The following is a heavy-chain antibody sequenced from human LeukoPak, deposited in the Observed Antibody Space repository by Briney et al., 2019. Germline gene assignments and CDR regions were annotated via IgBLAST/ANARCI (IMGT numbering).Heavy chain of an antibody. D-gene: IGHD6-25*01. CDR1: GFTFSSYA. J-gene: IGHJ4*02. Sequence: GGSLRLSCAASGFTFSSYAMSWVRQAPGKGLEWVSAISGSGGSTYYADSVKGRFTISRDNSKDTLYLQMNSLRAEDTAVYYCAKEVRQRGNPYYFDYWGQGTLVIVSS. V-gene: IGHV3-23*01. CDR3: AKEVRQRGNPYYFDY. CDR2: ISGSGGST.